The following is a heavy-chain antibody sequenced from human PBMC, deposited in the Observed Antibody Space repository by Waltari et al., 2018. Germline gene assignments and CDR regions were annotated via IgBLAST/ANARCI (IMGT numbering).Heavy chain of an antibody. V-gene: IGHV3-7*01. CDR3: ARDRVPGEYFDY. CDR2: KKQEGSGK. D-gene: IGHD3-10*01. Sequence: EVQLVESGGGLVQPGGSLRLSCSASGFPFSSYWMIWVRQAPGKGLGWVANKKQEGSGKYYVDSVKGRVTSSRENAENSLYLQMNSLRAEDTAVYYCARDRVPGEYFDYWGQGTLVTVSS. J-gene: IGHJ4*02. CDR1: GFPFSSYW.